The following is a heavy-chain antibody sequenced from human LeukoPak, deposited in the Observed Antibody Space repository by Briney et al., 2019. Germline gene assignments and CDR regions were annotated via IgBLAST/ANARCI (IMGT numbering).Heavy chain of an antibody. CDR1: GYTLTELS. CDR2: FDPEDGET. D-gene: IGHD1-14*01. V-gene: IGHV1-24*01. Sequence: ASGRASCKVSGYTLTELSMHWVRQAPGKGLDWMGGFDPEDGETIYAQRFQGRGTMSEDTSTDAAYMELSSRRSEDTAVYYRATTTRGSRGIGFDYWGQGTLVTVYS. CDR3: ATTTRGSRGIGFDY. J-gene: IGHJ4*02.